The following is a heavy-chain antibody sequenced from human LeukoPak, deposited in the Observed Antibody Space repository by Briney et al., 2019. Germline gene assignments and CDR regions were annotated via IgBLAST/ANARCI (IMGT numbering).Heavy chain of an antibody. J-gene: IGHJ4*02. V-gene: IGHV5-51*01. CDR1: GYTFTSYW. CDR3: ARHEFFASGSYYMAH. Sequence: GESLKISFKGSGYTFTSYWIGWVRQMPGKGLEWMGIIYPADSDTRYSPSFQGQVTISADKSITTAYLQWSDLKASDTAMYYCARHEFFASGSYYMAHWGQGTLVTVSS. CDR2: IYPADSDT. D-gene: IGHD3-10*01.